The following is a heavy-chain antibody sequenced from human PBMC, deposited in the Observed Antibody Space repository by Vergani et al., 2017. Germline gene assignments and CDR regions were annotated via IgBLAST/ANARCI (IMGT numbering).Heavy chain of an antibody. D-gene: IGHD2-21*02. J-gene: IGHJ4*02. CDR1: GFTFSNFG. CDR2: IGKDGINT. Sequence: QVQLVESAGGVFQPGRSLRLSCAASGFTFSNFGMHWFRQAPGKGLEWLAYIGKDGINTRYRDAMKGRFTVSRDNSKAILYLQMDSLRSEDTALYYCAKYLRDSTDGLPDSWGPGTLVIVSS. V-gene: IGHV3-30*02. CDR3: AKYLRDSTDGLPDS.